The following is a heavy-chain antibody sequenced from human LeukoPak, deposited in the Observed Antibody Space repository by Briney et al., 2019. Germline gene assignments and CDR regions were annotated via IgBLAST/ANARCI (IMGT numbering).Heavy chain of an antibody. CDR1: GFTFSSYS. CDR2: ISSSSSYI. D-gene: IGHD2-2*01. Sequence: PGGSLRLSCAASGFTFSSYSMNWVRQAPGKGLEWVSSISSSSSYIYYADSVKGRFTISRDNAKNSLYLQMNSLRAEDTAVHYCAKERFSYCSSTSCFPLNWGQETLVTVSS. J-gene: IGHJ4*02. CDR3: AKERFSYCSSTSCFPLN. V-gene: IGHV3-21*01.